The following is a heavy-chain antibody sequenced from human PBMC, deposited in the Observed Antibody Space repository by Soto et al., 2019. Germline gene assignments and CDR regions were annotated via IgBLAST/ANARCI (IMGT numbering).Heavy chain of an antibody. D-gene: IGHD3-10*01. V-gene: IGHV5-51*01. J-gene: IGHJ6*02. CDR2: IYPGDSDT. CDR1: GYSFTSYW. Sequence: GESLKISCKGSGYSFTSYWIGWVRQMPGKGLEWMGIIYPGDSDTRYSPSFQGQVTISADKSISTAYLQWSSLKASDTAMYYCARHLGYGSGSPTDYYYYGMDVWGQGTTVTVSS. CDR3: ARHLGYGSGSPTDYYYYGMDV.